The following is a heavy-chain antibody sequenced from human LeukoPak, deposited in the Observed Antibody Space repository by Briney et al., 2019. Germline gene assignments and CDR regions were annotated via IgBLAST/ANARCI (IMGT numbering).Heavy chain of an antibody. J-gene: IGHJ6*02. V-gene: IGHV3-21*01. CDR3: AREYCSGGSCYALAYYYYYGMDV. Sequence: GGSLRLSCAASGFTFSSYSMTWVHQAPGKGLEWVSSISSSSYIYYADSVKGRFTISRDNAKNSLYLQMNSLGAEDTAVYYCAREYCSGGSCYALAYYYYYGMDVWGQGTTVTVSS. CDR2: ISSSSYI. D-gene: IGHD2-15*01. CDR1: GFTFSSYS.